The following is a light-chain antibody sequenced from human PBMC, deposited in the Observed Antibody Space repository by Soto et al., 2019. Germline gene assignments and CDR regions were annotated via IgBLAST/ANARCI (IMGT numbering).Light chain of an antibody. CDR1: QSLLHSNGYNY. J-gene: IGKJ1*01. CDR2: LGS. V-gene: IGKV2-28*01. Sequence: DIVMTQSPLSLPVTPGEPASISCRSSQSLLHSNGYNYLDWYLQKPGQSPQLLIYLGSNRASGVPDRLSGSGSGTDFTLKISRVEAEDVGVYYCQQYNNWPRTFGQGTKVDIK. CDR3: QQYNNWPRT.